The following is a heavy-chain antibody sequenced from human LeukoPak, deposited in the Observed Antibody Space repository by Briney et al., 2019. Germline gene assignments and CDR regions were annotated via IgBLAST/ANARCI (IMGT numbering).Heavy chain of an antibody. V-gene: IGHV3-30*18. J-gene: IGHJ5*02. CDR3: AKDPYRVVVATGNYLDP. CDR2: ISHDGSNI. CDR1: GFTFSSYG. D-gene: IGHD2-15*01. Sequence: PGRSLRLPCAASGFTFSSYGMHWVRQAPGKGLEWVAVISHDGSNIYYGDSVKGRFSISRDNSKNTLYLQMNSLRVEDTAVYYCAKDPYRVVVATGNYLDPWGQGTLVTVSS.